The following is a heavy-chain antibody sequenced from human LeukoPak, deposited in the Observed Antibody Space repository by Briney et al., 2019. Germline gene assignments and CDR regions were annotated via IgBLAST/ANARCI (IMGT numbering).Heavy chain of an antibody. CDR2: IRYDGSHK. CDR1: GFTFSSYG. J-gene: IGHJ5*02. V-gene: IGHV3-30*02. CDR3: AKDAYGGSYYNWFDP. Sequence: PGGSLRLSCAASGFTFSSYGMHWVRQAPGKGLEWVTFIRYDGSHKYYADSVKGRFTISRDNSKNTLYLQMNSLTTEDTAVFYCAKDAYGGSYYNWFDPWGQGTLVTVS. D-gene: IGHD1-26*01.